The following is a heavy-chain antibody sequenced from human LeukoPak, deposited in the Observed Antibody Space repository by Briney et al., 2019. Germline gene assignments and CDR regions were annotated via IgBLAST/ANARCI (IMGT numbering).Heavy chain of an antibody. Sequence: SETLSLTCTVSGGSISSSSYYWGWIRQPPGKGLEWIGEINHSGSTNYNPSLKSRVTISVDTSKNQFSLKLSSVTAADTAVYYCARVRVAAAGYYYYCYMDVWGKGTTVTVSS. V-gene: IGHV4-39*07. CDR3: ARVRVAAAGYYYYCYMDV. D-gene: IGHD6-13*01. CDR2: INHSGST. CDR1: GGSISSSSYY. J-gene: IGHJ6*03.